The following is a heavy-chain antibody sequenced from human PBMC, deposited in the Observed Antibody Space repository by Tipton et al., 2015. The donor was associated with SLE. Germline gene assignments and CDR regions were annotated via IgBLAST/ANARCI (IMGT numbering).Heavy chain of an antibody. CDR1: GYSISSGFY. Sequence: TLSLTCTVSGYSISSGFYWGWIRQPPGKRLEWIGNIYHSGSTFYNPSLKSRVTISVDTSKNQFSLKLSSVTAADTAVYYCARDSSGYSIFFDYWGQGTLVTVSS. J-gene: IGHJ4*02. CDR2: IYHSGST. CDR3: ARDSSGYSIFFDY. V-gene: IGHV4-38-2*02. D-gene: IGHD3-22*01.